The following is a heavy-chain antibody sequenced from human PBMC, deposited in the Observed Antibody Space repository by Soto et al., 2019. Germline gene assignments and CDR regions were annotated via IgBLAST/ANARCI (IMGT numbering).Heavy chain of an antibody. Sequence: PGGSLRLSCAASGFTVNSNSMNWVRQAPGKGLEWVSVIYSGGRTYYAESVEGRFTFSRDNSKNTLYLQMNSLRAEVTAVYYRARSGDCGVGPAFDFRSQGTMVTVSS. CDR3: ARSGDCGVGPAFDF. CDR1: GFTVNSNS. D-gene: IGHD4-17*01. V-gene: IGHV3-66*01. CDR2: IYSGGRT. J-gene: IGHJ3*01.